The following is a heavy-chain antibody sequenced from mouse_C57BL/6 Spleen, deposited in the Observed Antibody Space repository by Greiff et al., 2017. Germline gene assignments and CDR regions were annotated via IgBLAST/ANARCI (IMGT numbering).Heavy chain of an antibody. V-gene: IGHV1-69*01. D-gene: IGHD2-4*01. CDR2: IDPSDSYT. J-gene: IGHJ3*01. CDR1: GYTFTSYW. Sequence: QVQLKQPGAELVMPGASVKLSCKASGYTFTSYWMHWVKQRPGQGLEWIGEIDPSDSYTNYNQKFKGKSTLTVDKSSSTAYMQLSSLTSEDSAVYYCARGDNDYPFAYWGQGTLVTVSA. CDR3: ARGDNDYPFAY.